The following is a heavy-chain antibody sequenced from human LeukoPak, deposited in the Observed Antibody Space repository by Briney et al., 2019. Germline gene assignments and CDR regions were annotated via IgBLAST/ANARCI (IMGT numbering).Heavy chain of an antibody. CDR3: AKAQEVGNYEFFLFDY. CDR2: ISYDGNYK. J-gene: IGHJ4*02. CDR1: GFTFSNYG. Sequence: GGSLRLSCAASGFTFSNYGMHWVRQAPGKGLEWVAVISYDGNYKYYADSVQGRFTISRDNSKNTLYLQMNSLRAEDTGVYYCAKAQEVGNYEFFLFDYWGQGTLVTVSS. D-gene: IGHD3/OR15-3a*01. V-gene: IGHV3-30*18.